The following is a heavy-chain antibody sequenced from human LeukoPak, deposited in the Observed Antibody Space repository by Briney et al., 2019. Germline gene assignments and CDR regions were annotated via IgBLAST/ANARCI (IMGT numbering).Heavy chain of an antibody. V-gene: IGHV4-4*07. D-gene: IGHD3-10*01. CDR2: IYTSGST. CDR1: GGSISSHH. CDR3: AREKGYYGSGSLLDY. J-gene: IGHJ4*02. Sequence: SETLSLTCTVSGGSISSHHWSWIRQPAGKGLEWIGRIYTSGSTNYNPSLKSRVTMSVDTSKNQFSLKLSSVTAADTAVYYCAREKGYYGSGSLLDYWGQGTLVTVSS.